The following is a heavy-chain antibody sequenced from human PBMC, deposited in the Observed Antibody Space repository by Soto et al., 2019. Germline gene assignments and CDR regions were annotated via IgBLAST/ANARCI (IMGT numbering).Heavy chain of an antibody. J-gene: IGHJ4*02. V-gene: IGHV4-31*03. CDR2: IYHSGST. CDR1: GGSISSGGYY. Sequence: SETLSLTCTVSGGSISSGGYYWNWIRQHQGKGLEWIGYIYHSGSTYYNPSLKSRVTMSVDTSKNQFSLTVSSMTAADTAVYYCARGGDWKFDYWGQGSLVTVSS. D-gene: IGHD2-21*02. CDR3: ARGGDWKFDY.